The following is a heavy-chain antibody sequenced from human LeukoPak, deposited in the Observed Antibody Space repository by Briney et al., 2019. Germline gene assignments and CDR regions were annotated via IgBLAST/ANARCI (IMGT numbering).Heavy chain of an antibody. Sequence: SETLSLTCTVSGGSISSYYWSRIRQPPGKGLEWIGYIYYSGSTNYNPSLKSRVTISVDTSKNQFSLKLSSVTAADTAVYYCARLVVVVPAATESGWFDPWGQGTLVTVSS. D-gene: IGHD2-2*01. CDR1: GGSISSYY. J-gene: IGHJ5*02. CDR2: IYYSGST. V-gene: IGHV4-59*08. CDR3: ARLVVVVPAATESGWFDP.